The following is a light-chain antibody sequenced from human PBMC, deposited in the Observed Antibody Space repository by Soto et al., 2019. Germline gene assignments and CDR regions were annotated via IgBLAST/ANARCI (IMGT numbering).Light chain of an antibody. Sequence: QSALTQPASVSGSPGQSITISCAGTMRDVGAYNLVSWYQQHPGRAPQLIIYEVRNRPSGISFRFSGSKSGNTASLTISGLQAEDEADYYFSSYTSKSSLIFGGGTKLTV. CDR2: EVR. CDR1: MRDVGAYNL. CDR3: SSYTSKSSLI. V-gene: IGLV2-14*01. J-gene: IGLJ2*01.